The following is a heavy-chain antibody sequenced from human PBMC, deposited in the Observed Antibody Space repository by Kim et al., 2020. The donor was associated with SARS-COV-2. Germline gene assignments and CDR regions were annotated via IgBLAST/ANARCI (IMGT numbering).Heavy chain of an antibody. D-gene: IGHD1-26*01. V-gene: IGHV3-30*02. CDR2: SK. Sequence: SKYYADSVKSRFTISRDNSKNALYLKMNSLRAEDTAVYYCAESWELAEYWGQGTLVTVSS. J-gene: IGHJ4*02. CDR3: AESWELAEY.